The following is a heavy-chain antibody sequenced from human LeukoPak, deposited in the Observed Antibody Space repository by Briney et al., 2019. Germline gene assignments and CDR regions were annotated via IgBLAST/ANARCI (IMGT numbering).Heavy chain of an antibody. V-gene: IGHV1-18*01. D-gene: IGHD1-14*01. CDR1: GCTFTTYG. CDR3: ARGEVSASLYYCDF. CDR2: VSGYTGNT. J-gene: IGHJ4*02. Sequence: ASVKVSCKTSGCTFTTYGVSWVRQAPGHGLEWMGWVSGYTGNTNYAERFQGRVTMTIDASTSTVYMELTNLRSDDTAVYFCARGEVSASLYYCDFWGQGTLVTVS.